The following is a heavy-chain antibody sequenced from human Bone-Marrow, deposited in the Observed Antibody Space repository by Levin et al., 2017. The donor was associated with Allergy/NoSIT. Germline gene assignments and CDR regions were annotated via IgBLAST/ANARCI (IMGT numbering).Heavy chain of an antibody. D-gene: IGHD5-18*01. CDR2: IIPIFGTA. Sequence: ASVKVSCKASGGTFSSYAISWVRQAPGQGLEWMGGIIPIFGTANYAQKFQGRVTITADKSTSTAYMELSSLRSEDTAVYYCATPKRGYSYADQIIYKFDYWGQGTLVTVSS. J-gene: IGHJ4*02. V-gene: IGHV1-69*06. CDR1: GGTFSSYA. CDR3: ATPKRGYSYADQIIYKFDY.